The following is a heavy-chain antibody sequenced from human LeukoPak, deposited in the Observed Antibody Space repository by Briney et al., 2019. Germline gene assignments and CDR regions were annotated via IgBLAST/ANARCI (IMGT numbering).Heavy chain of an antibody. CDR1: GFTFSNAW. D-gene: IGHD6-6*01. CDR3: ARDQQFYSSSGFDY. V-gene: IGHV3-21*01. CDR2: ISSSGSYI. Sequence: GGSLRLSCAASGFTFSNAWMSWVRQAPGKGLEWVSSISSSGSYIYYADSVKGRFTISRDNAKNSLYLQMNSLRAEDTAVYYCARDQQFYSSSGFDYWGQGTLVTVSS. J-gene: IGHJ4*02.